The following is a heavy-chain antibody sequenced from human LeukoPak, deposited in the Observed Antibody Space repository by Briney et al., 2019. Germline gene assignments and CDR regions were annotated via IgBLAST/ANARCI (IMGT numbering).Heavy chain of an antibody. CDR2: IKQDGSEK. Sequence: PGGSLRLSCAASGFTFSSYWMSWVRQAPGKGLEWVANIKQDGSEKYYVDSVKGRFTISRDNAKNSLYLQMNSLRAEDTAVYYCARALYCSSTSCYPPSYYYMDVWGKGTTVTISS. D-gene: IGHD2-2*01. CDR3: ARALYCSSTSCYPPSYYYMDV. CDR1: GFTFSSYW. V-gene: IGHV3-7*01. J-gene: IGHJ6*03.